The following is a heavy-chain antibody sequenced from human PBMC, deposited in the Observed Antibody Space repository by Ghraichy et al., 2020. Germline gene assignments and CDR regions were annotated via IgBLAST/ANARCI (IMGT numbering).Heavy chain of an antibody. Sequence: GESLNISCAASGFTFSSYGMHWVRQAPGKGLEWVAVIWYDGSNKYYADSVKGRFTISRDNSKNTLYLQMNSLRAEDTAVYYCARDDVEMATTFFDYWGQGTLVTVSS. CDR2: IWYDGSNK. V-gene: IGHV3-33*01. CDR3: ARDDVEMATTFFDY. D-gene: IGHD5-24*01. J-gene: IGHJ4*02. CDR1: GFTFSSYG.